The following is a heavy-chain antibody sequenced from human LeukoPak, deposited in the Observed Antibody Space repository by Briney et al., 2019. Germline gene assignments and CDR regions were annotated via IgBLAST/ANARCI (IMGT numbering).Heavy chain of an antibody. Sequence: SETLSLTCTVPGGSISSSSYYWGWIRQPPGKGLEWIGSIYYRGSTYYNPSLKSRVTISVDTSKNQFSLKLSSVTAADTAVYYCARHRYSRRRQTDAFDIWGQGTMVTVSS. D-gene: IGHD1-1*01. CDR3: ARHRYSRRRQTDAFDI. J-gene: IGHJ3*02. CDR2: IYYRGST. V-gene: IGHV4-39*01. CDR1: GGSISSSSYY.